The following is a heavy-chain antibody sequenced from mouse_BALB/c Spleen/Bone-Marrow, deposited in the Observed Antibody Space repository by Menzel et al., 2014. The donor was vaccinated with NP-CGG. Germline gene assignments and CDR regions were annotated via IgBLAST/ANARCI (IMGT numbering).Heavy chain of an antibody. CDR1: GYTFTDNW. J-gene: IGHJ4*01. V-gene: IGHV1-69*01. Sequence: VKLQESGAELGMPGASVKMSRKASGYTFTDNWIYWVKQRPGQGLEWIGAIDTSDSYTNYNQKFMGKASLTVDASSSTAHVQVSSLTSDDSAVYYCARGGHDFSLDYWGQGTSVTVSS. CDR3: ARGGHDFSLDY. CDR2: IDTSDSYT. D-gene: IGHD2-4*01.